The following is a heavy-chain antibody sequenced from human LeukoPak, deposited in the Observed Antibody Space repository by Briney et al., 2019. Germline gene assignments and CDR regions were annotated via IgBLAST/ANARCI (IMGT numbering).Heavy chain of an antibody. CDR1: GGSISSYY. D-gene: IGHD5-18*01. V-gene: IGHV4-4*07. CDR2: IYTSGST. Sequence: SETLSLTCTVSGGSISSYYWSWIRQPAGKGLEWIGRIYTSGSTNYNPSLKSRVTISVDTSKNQFSLKLSSVTAADTAVYYCARQGIQLWLVYYYYYMDVWGKGTTVTISS. J-gene: IGHJ6*03. CDR3: ARQGIQLWLVYYYYYMDV.